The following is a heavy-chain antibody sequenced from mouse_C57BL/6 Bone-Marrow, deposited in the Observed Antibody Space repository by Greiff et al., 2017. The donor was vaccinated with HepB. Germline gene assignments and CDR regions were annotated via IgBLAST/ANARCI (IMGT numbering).Heavy chain of an antibody. Sequence: VQLQQSGPVLVKPGASVKMSCKASGYTFTDYYMNWVKQSHGKSLEWIGVIKPYNGGTSYNQKFKGKATLTVDKSSSTAYMELNSLTSEDSAVYYCASPITTVDYWGQGTTLTVSS. V-gene: IGHV1-19*01. D-gene: IGHD1-1*01. CDR1: GYTFTDYY. CDR3: ASPITTVDY. J-gene: IGHJ2*01. CDR2: IKPYNGGT.